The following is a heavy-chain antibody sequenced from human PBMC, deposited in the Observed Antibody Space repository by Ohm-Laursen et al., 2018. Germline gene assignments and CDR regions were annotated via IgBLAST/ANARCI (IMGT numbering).Heavy chain of an antibody. D-gene: IGHD3-3*01. CDR3: ARGLSLEWLVIDY. CDR1: GLTFSSYG. Sequence: SLRLSCSAAGLTFSSYGMHWVRQAPGKGLEWVAVLWYDGTNKYYADSVKGRFTISRDNSKNTLYLQMNSLRDEDTAVYYCARGLSLEWLVIDYWGQGTLATVSS. J-gene: IGHJ4*02. V-gene: IGHV3-33*01. CDR2: LWYDGTNK.